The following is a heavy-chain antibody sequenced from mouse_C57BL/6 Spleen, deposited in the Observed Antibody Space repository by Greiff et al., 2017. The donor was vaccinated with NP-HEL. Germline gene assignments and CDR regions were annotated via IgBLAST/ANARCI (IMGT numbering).Heavy chain of an antibody. CDR1: GYTFTSYW. V-gene: IGHV1-53*01. CDR2: INPSNGGT. J-gene: IGHJ3*01. CDR3: ARGGMVSAWFAY. Sequence: QVQLQQPGTELVKPGASVKLSCKASGYTFTSYWMHWVKQRPGQGLEWIGNINPSNGGTNYNEKFKSKATLAVDKSSSTAYMQLSSLTSEDSAVYYCARGGMVSAWFAYWGQGTLVTVSA. D-gene: IGHD1-1*02.